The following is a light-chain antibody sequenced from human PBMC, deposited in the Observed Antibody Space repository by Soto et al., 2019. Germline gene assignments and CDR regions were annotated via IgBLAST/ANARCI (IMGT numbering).Light chain of an antibody. CDR1: QSVSNNY. J-gene: IGKJ1*01. CDR3: QQYGSSGT. Sequence: ESVLTQSRGTLSVPPGQRANLYGRASQSVSNNYLAWYQQKPGQAPRLLIYGASNRATGIPDRFSGSGSGTDFTLTISRLEPEDFAVYYCQQYGSSGTFGQGTKVDIK. V-gene: IGKV3-20*01. CDR2: GAS.